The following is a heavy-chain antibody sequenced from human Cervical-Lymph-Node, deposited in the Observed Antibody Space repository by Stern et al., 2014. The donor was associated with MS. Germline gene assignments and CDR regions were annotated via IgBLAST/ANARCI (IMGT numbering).Heavy chain of an antibody. Sequence: QVQLVQSGAEVKKPGASVKVSCKAFGYTFTSHYMHWVRQAPGQGLELVGIINPSGDRANYAQKLQGRVTMTRDTSTSTVYMELSSLRSEDTAVYYCASGTGSKRPTGNYWGQGTLVTVSS. D-gene: IGHD3/OR15-3a*01. CDR1: GYTFTSHY. V-gene: IGHV1-46*04. J-gene: IGHJ4*02. CDR2: INPSGDRA. CDR3: ASGTGSKRPTGNY.